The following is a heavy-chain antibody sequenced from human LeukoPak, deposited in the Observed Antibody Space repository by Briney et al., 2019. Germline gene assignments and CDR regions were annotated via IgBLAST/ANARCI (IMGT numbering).Heavy chain of an antibody. Sequence: GGSLRLSCVASGFTFSNYWMQWVRQVPGKGLVWASRLNGDGTNIIYADSVKGRFTISRDNAENTLYLQMNSLRAEDTALYYCARSPSGVFDVWGQGTMVTVSS. CDR2: LNGDGTNI. D-gene: IGHD2-8*01. V-gene: IGHV3-74*01. J-gene: IGHJ3*01. CDR3: ARSPSGVFDV. CDR1: GFTFSNYW.